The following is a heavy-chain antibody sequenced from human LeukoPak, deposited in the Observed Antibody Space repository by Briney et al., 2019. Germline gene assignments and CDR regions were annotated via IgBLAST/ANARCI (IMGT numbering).Heavy chain of an antibody. Sequence: ASVKVSCKAPGYTFTSYDINWVRQATGQGLEWMGWMNPNSGNTGYAQKFQGRVTITRNTSISTAYMELSSLRSEDTAVYYCARGSGEPKKNYYYYYYMDVWGKGTTVTVSS. CDR2: MNPNSGNT. CDR3: ARGSGEPKKNYYYYYYMDV. D-gene: IGHD3-16*01. J-gene: IGHJ6*03. V-gene: IGHV1-8*03. CDR1: GYTFTSYD.